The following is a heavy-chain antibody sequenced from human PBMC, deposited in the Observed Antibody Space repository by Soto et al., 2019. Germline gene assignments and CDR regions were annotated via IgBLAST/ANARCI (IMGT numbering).Heavy chain of an antibody. V-gene: IGHV4-34*01. CDR1: GGSFSGYY. D-gene: IGHD3-3*01. CDR3: ARVPFSSFGVADPPVGWFDP. CDR2: INHSGST. J-gene: IGHJ5*02. Sequence: PSETLSLTCAVYGGSFSGYYWSWIRQPPGKGLEWIGEINHSGSTNYNPSLKSRVTISIDTSKNRFSLKLTSVTAADTAVYYCARVPFSSFGVADPPVGWFDPWGQGTLVTVSS.